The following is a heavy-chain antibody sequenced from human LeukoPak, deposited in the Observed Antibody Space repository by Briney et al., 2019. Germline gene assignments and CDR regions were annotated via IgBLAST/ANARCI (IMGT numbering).Heavy chain of an antibody. CDR1: GFTFSDYY. CDR2: ISRSGSSI. V-gene: IGHV3-11*01. Sequence: GGSLRLSCAASGFTFSDYYMNWIRQAPGKGREWVSYISRSGSSIYYADSVKGRFTISRENAKNSLFLQMNSLRAEVRAVYYCARVRYAAYYFDYWGQGTLVTVSS. J-gene: IGHJ4*02. D-gene: IGHD6-25*01. CDR3: ARVRYAAYYFDY.